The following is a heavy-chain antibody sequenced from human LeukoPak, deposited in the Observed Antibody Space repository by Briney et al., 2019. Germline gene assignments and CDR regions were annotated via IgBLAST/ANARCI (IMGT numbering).Heavy chain of an antibody. CDR1: GGSFSGYY. CDR3: ARLGIAAAGTNY. V-gene: IGHV4-34*01. Sequence: PSETLSLTCAVYGGSFSGYYWSWIRQPPGKGLEWIGETNHSGSTNYNPSLKSRVTISVDTSKNQFSLKLSSVTAADTAVYYCARLGIAAAGTNYWGQGTLVTVSS. J-gene: IGHJ4*02. CDR2: TNHSGST. D-gene: IGHD6-13*01.